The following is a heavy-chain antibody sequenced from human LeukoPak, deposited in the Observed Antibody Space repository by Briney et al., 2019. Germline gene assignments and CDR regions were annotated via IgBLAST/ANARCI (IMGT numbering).Heavy chain of an antibody. J-gene: IGHJ6*03. CDR2: IYYSGST. Sequence: SETLSLTCTVSGGSISSYYWSWIRQPPGKGLEWIGYIYYSGSTNYNPSLKSRVTISVDTSKNQFSLKLSSVTAADTAVYYCARTAMVTYYYYMDVWGKGTTVTVSS. V-gene: IGHV4-59*01. CDR3: ARTAMVTYYYYMDV. D-gene: IGHD5-18*01. CDR1: GGSISSYY.